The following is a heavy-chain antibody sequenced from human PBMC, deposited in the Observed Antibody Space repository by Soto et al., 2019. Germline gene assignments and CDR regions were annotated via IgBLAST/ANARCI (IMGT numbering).Heavy chain of an antibody. CDR3: GKERRGSGWSVCNF. CDR1: GFTFRDYA. J-gene: IGHJ4*02. V-gene: IGHV3-23*01. CDR2: ISGSGGDA. D-gene: IGHD6-19*01. Sequence: EVQLLESGGGLVQPGGSLRLSCKVSGFTFRDYAMSWVRQAPGKGLEWVSDISGSGGDARYADSVKGRFTISRDNSRDTLFLQLNSLRLDDTAVYYCGKERRGSGWSVCNFWGQGTLVTVSS.